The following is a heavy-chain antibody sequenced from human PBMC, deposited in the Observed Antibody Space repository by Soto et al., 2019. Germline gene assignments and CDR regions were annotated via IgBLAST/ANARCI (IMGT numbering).Heavy chain of an antibody. V-gene: IGHV3-66*01. Sequence: EVQLVESGGGLVQPGGSLRLSCAASGFSVNVNFMSWVRQAPGKGLEWVSDINGGDRTNYADSVKGRFTISRDDSKNTLSLLMNSLRAEDTAVYYCVRENYYCGMDVWGQGTTVTVSS. CDR3: VRENYYCGMDV. J-gene: IGHJ6*02. CDR1: GFSVNVNF. CDR2: INGGDRT.